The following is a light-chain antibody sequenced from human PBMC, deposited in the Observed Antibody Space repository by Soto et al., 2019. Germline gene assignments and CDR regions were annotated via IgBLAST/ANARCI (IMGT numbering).Light chain of an antibody. Sequence: DIQMTQSPSTLSASVGDRVTITCRASQSISSWLAWYQQKPGKAPKLLIYDASSLESGVPSRFSGSGSGTEFTLTISSLQPDDFASYYGQQYSSYWTFGQGTVVEMK. V-gene: IGKV1-5*01. CDR1: QSISSW. J-gene: IGKJ1*01. CDR3: QQYSSYWT. CDR2: DAS.